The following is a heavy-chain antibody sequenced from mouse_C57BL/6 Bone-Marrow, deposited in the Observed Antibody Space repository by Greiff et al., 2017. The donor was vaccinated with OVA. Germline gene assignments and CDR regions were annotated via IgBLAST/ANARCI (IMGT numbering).Heavy chain of an antibody. CDR1: GFTFSSYA. D-gene: IGHD1-1*01. CDR2: ISSGGDYI. V-gene: IGHV5-9-1*02. J-gene: IGHJ3*01. CDR3: TRDGGYYGSGGFAY. Sequence: EVQLVESGAGLVKPGGSLKLSCAASGFTFSSYAMSWVRQTPEKRLEWVAYISSGGDYIYYADTVKGRFTISRDNARNTLYLQMSSLKSEDTAMYYCTRDGGYYGSGGFAYWGQGTLVTVSA.